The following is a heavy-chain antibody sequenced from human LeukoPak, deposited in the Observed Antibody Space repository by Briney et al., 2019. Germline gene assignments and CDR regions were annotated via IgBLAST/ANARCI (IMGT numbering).Heavy chain of an antibody. CDR3: SRRPRMRNWFDP. CDR2: MNPNSGNT. V-gene: IGHV1-8*01. D-gene: IGHD1-14*01. Sequence: ASVKVSCKASGYTFTSYDINWVRQATGQGLEWMGWMNPNSGNTGYAQKFQGRVTMTRNTSISTAYMELSSLRSEDTAVYYCSRRPRMRNWFDPWGQGTLVTVSS. J-gene: IGHJ5*02. CDR1: GYTFTSYD.